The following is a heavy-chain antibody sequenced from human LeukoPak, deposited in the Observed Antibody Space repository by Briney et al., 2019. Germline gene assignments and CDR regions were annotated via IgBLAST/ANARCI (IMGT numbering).Heavy chain of an antibody. Sequence: GGSLRLSCAASGFTFSSYEMNWVRQAPGKGLEWVSYISSSGSNKYYADSVKGRFTISRDNAKNSLYLQMNSLRAEDTAVYYCARVLSTVTTFDYWGQGTLVTVSS. J-gene: IGHJ4*02. D-gene: IGHD4-17*01. V-gene: IGHV3-48*03. CDR2: ISSSGSNK. CDR1: GFTFSSYE. CDR3: ARVLSTVTTFDY.